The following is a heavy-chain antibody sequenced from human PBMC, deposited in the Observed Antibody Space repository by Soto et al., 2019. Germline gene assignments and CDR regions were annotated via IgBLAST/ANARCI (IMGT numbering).Heavy chain of an antibody. D-gene: IGHD6-13*01. Sequence: QVQLQESGPGLVKPSQTLSLICTVSGGSINSGGYYWSWIRQHPGKGLEWIGYVNYSGSTYYNPFLRSRVTISAGASENQFSLKLSSVTAADTAVYFCARAYRQSWYSSSWVFDSWGQGTLVNVSS. CDR3: ARAYRQSWYSSSWVFDS. CDR2: VNYSGST. J-gene: IGHJ4*02. V-gene: IGHV4-31*03. CDR1: GGSINSGGYY.